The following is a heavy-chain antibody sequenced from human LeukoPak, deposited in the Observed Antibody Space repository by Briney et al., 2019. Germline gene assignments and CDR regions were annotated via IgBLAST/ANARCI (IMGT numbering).Heavy chain of an antibody. J-gene: IGHJ5*02. CDR3: ARGDYSSSWYWFDP. V-gene: IGHV1-69*13. D-gene: IGHD6-13*01. CDR1: GGTFSSYA. CDR2: IIPIFGTA. Sequence: SVKVSCTASGGTFSSYAISWVRQAPGQGLEWMGGIIPIFGTANYAQKFQGRVTITADESTSAAYMELSSLRSEDTAVYYCARGDYSSSWYWFDPWGQGTLVTVSS.